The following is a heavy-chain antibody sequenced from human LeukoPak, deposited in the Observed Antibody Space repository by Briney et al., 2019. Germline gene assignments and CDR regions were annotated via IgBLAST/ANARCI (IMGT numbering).Heavy chain of an antibody. Sequence: AGSLRLSCAASGFTCSSYSMNRVGQAPGKGLEWVSSISSSSSYIYYADSVKGRFTISRDNAKNSLYLQMNSLRAEDTAVYYCARDPLLYCSSTSCYAGAFDYWGQGTLVTVSS. D-gene: IGHD2-2*01. V-gene: IGHV3-21*01. J-gene: IGHJ4*02. CDR1: GFTCSSYS. CDR3: ARDPLLYCSSTSCYAGAFDY. CDR2: ISSSSSYI.